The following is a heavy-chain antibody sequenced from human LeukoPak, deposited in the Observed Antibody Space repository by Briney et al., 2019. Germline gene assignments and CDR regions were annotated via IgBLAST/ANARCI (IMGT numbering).Heavy chain of an antibody. CDR3: ARYYYGSGSYIWFDP. J-gene: IGHJ5*02. CDR2: LYYSGNT. V-gene: IGHV4-39*01. D-gene: IGHD3-10*01. Sequence: SETLSLNCTVSGGSISSSSFYWGWLRQPPGKGLEWIGSLYYSGNTYYNPSLKSRVTISVDTSKSQFSLKLSSVTATDTAVYYCARYYYGSGSYIWFDPWGQGTLVTVSS. CDR1: GGSISSSSFY.